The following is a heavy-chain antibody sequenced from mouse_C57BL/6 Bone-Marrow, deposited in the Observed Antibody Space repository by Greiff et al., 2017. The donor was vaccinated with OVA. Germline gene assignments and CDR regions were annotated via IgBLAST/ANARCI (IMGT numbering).Heavy chain of an antibody. J-gene: IGHJ4*01. V-gene: IGHV1-47*01. D-gene: IGHD1-1*01. CDR3: AITKVVENAIDY. CDR1: GYTFTTYP. CDR2: FYPYNDDT. Sequence: QVQLKQSGAELVKPGASVKMSCKASGYTFTTYPIEWMKQNHGKSLEWIGNFYPYNDDTKYNEKFKGKATLTVDKSSSTVYMELSRLTSDDSAVYDCAITKVVENAIDYWGQGTSVTVSA.